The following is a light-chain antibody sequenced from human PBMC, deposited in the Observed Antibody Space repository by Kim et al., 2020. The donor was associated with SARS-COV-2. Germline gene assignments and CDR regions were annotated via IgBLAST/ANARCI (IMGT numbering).Light chain of an antibody. CDR2: RNS. V-gene: IGLV1-47*01. CDR1: SSNIGSDY. Sequence: ELTQPPSASGTPGQRVTISCSGSSSNIGSDYVYWYQKLPGTAPKLLIYRNSQRPSGVPDRFSGSKSGTSASLAISGLRSEDEADYYCAVWDDSLSGPVFGGGTQLTVL. CDR3: AVWDDSLSGPV. J-gene: IGLJ3*02.